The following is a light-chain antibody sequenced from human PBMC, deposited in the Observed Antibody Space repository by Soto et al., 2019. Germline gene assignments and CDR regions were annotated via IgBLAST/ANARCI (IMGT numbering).Light chain of an antibody. CDR3: QQYDDLPRT. Sequence: DLQMTQSPSSLSASVGDRVTITCQASQDISNYLNWYQQKPGKAPKLLIYDASNLETGAPSRVSGSGSGTYFNFTINSLQPEDVATYYWQQYDDLPRTFGPGTKVDLK. CDR1: QDISNY. CDR2: DAS. J-gene: IGKJ3*01. V-gene: IGKV1-33*01.